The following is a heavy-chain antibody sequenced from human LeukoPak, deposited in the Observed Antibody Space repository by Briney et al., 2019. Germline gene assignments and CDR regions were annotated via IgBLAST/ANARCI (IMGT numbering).Heavy chain of an antibody. CDR2: INPNSGGT. CDR3: ARNVRYCGGDCYSPLDASPNLFDY. Sequence: EASVKVSCKASGYTFSSYSINWVRQAPGQGLEWMGWINPNSGGTNYAQKFQGRVTMTRDKSMSTAYMELSSLRSEDTAVYYCARNVRYCGGDCYSPLDASPNLFDYWGQGPLVTVSS. CDR1: GYTFSSYS. D-gene: IGHD2-21*02. J-gene: IGHJ4*02. V-gene: IGHV1-2*02.